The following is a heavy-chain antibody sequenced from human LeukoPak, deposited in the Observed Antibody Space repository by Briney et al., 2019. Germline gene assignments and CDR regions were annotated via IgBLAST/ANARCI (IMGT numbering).Heavy chain of an antibody. CDR1: GFTFSSYA. J-gene: IGHJ4*02. D-gene: IGHD3-10*01. CDR3: ARDGITMVRGVIIKDPDFDY. Sequence: GGSLRLSCAASGFTFSSYAMSWVRQAPGKGLEWVSAISGSGGSTYYADSVKGRFTISRDNSKNTLYLQMNSLRAEDTAVYYCARDGITMVRGVIIKDPDFDYWGQGTLVTVSS. CDR2: ISGSGGST. V-gene: IGHV3-23*01.